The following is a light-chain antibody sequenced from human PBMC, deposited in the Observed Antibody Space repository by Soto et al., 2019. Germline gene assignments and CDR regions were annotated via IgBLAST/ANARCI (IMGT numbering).Light chain of an antibody. CDR1: QNVNNC. CDR2: KAS. Sequence: DIQMTQSPSTLSASVGDRVTITCRASQNVNNCLAWYQQKPGKAPKLLIHKASNLESGVPSRFSGSGSGTVFSLTISRRQPDDFATYYCQQYNSYWTFGQGTKVEIK. V-gene: IGKV1-5*03. CDR3: QQYNSYWT. J-gene: IGKJ1*01.